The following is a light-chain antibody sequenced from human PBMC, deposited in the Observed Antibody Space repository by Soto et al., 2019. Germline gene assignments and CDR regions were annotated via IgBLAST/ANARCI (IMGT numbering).Light chain of an antibody. CDR2: TDN. J-gene: IGLJ2*01. Sequence: QSVLTQPPSASGTPGQRVTISCSGSTSNIGSNYVYWYQHLPGTAPKLLIYTDNQRPSGVPDRFSGSKSGTSASLAISGLRSEDEADYFSAAGDDNLRGYWVFGGGTKLTVL. CDR3: AAGDDNLRGYWV. V-gene: IGLV1-47*02. CDR1: TSNIGSNY.